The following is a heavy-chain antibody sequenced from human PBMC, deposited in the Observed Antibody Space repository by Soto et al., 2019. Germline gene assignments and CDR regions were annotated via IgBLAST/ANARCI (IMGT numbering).Heavy chain of an antibody. Sequence: QVQLVQSGAEVKKPGASVKVSCKASGYTFTSYYTHWVRQAPGQGLEWMRIINPSGGSTSYAQKFQGRVAMTRDTSTSTVYMELSSLRSEDTAVYYCARDGLYGDYGHYWGQGTLVTVSS. CDR3: ARDGLYGDYGHY. CDR2: INPSGGST. CDR1: GYTFTSYY. J-gene: IGHJ4*02. D-gene: IGHD4-17*01. V-gene: IGHV1-46*01.